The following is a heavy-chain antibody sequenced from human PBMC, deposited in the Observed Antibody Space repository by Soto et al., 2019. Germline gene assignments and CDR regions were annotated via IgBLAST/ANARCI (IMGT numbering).Heavy chain of an antibody. CDR1: GYSFTSYW. CDR3: ARLSSGYYYGEDYFDY. V-gene: IGHV5-51*01. Sequence: GESLKISCKGSGYSFTSYWIGWVLQMPGKGLEWMGIIYPGDSDTRYSPSFQGQVTISADKSISTAYLQWSSLKASDTAMYYCARLSSGYYYGEDYFDYWGQGTLVTVSS. J-gene: IGHJ4*02. CDR2: IYPGDSDT. D-gene: IGHD3-22*01.